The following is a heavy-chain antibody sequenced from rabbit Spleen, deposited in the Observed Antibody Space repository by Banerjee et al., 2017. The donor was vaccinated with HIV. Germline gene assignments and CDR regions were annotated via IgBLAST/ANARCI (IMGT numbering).Heavy chain of an antibody. CDR2: IDSGSSGFT. Sequence: QEQLEESGGGLVKPGASLTLTCKASGVSFNDKDVMCWVRQAPGKGLEWIACIDSGSSGFTYFASWAKGRFTISRTSSTTVTLRMTSLTVADTATYFCARFYAGYGDFGYAAMWGPGTLVTVS. V-gene: IGHV1S45*01. J-gene: IGHJ4*01. CDR3: ARFYAGYGDFGYAAM. D-gene: IGHD7-1*01. CDR1: GVSFNDKDV.